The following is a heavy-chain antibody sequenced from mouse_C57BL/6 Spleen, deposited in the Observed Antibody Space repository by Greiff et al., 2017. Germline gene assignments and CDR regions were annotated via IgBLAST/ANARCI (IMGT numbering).Heavy chain of an antibody. CDR1: GFTFSSYA. V-gene: IGHV5-9-1*02. J-gene: IGHJ4*01. CDR2: ISSGGDYI. D-gene: IGHD2-4*01. CDR3: TRDTDYDDYCAMDD. Sequence: EVKLMESGEGLVKPGGSLKLSCAASGFTFSSYAMSWVRQTPEKRLEWVAYISSGGDYIYYADTVKGRFTIARDNARNTLYLQMSSLKSEDTAMYYCTRDTDYDDYCAMDDWGQGTSVTVSS.